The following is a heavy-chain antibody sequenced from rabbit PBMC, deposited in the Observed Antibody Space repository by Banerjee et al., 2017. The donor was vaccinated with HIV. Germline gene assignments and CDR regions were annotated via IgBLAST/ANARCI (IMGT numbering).Heavy chain of an antibody. V-gene: IGHV1S45*01. J-gene: IGHJ4*01. CDR1: GFSFSSYH. D-gene: IGHD4-1*01. Sequence: QEQLEESGGDLVKPEGSLTLTCTASGFSFSSYHMCWVRQAPGKGLEWIACINTSSGNTVYATWAKGRFTISRTSSTTVALQMTSLTAADTATYFCARDLAGVIGWNFDLWGQGTLVTVS. CDR2: INTSSGNT. CDR3: ARDLAGVIGWNFDL.